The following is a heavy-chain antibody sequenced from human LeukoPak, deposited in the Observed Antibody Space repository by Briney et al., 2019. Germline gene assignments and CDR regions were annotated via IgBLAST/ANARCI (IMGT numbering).Heavy chain of an antibody. D-gene: IGHD3-22*01. CDR1: GFTFEDYT. CDR2: ISWDGTT. J-gene: IGHJ4*02. Sequence: GGSLRLSCAASGFTFEDYTMHWVRQAPGKTLEWVSLISWDGTTYYTDSMKGRFTISRDNSKNPLYLQMDTLRSEDTAYYYCVKDLSYESSGSVFDYWGKGTLVTVSS. V-gene: IGHV3-43*01. CDR3: VKDLSYESSGSVFDY.